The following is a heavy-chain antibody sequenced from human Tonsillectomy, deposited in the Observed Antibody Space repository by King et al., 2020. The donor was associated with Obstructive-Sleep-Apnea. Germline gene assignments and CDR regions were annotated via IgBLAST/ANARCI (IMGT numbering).Heavy chain of an antibody. CDR1: GFTFSSYS. Sequence: VQLVESGGGLVQPGGSLRLSCAASGFTFSSYSMNWVRQAPGKGLEWVSYISSSSSTIYYADSVKGRFTISRDNAKNSLYLQMNSLRAEDTAVYYCARGRYSYGHDAFDIWGQGTMVTVSS. CDR2: ISSSSSTI. D-gene: IGHD5-18*01. CDR3: ARGRYSYGHDAFDI. J-gene: IGHJ3*02. V-gene: IGHV3-48*04.